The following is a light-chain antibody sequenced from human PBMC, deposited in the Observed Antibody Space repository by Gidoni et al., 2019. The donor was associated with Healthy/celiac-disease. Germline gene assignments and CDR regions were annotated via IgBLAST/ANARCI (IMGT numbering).Light chain of an antibody. V-gene: IGKV3-20*01. Sequence: IALTQPPGTLSLSPGERATLSCRASQSVSSSYLAWYQQKPGQAPRLLIYGASSRATGIPDRFSGSGSGTDFTLTISRLEPEDFAVYYCQQYGSSSWTFGQGTKVEIK. CDR3: QQYGSSSWT. J-gene: IGKJ1*01. CDR1: QSVSSSY. CDR2: GAS.